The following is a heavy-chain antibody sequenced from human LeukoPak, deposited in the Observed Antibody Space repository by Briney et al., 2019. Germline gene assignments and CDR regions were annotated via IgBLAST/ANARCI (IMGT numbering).Heavy chain of an antibody. J-gene: IGHJ4*02. D-gene: IGHD1/OR15-1a*01. CDR1: GYTFTTYD. V-gene: IGHV1-18*01. Sequence: GASVKVSCKTSGYTFTTYDINWVRQAPGQGLEWMGRISAYNGYTNYGQKLQGRVTMTTDTSTSTAYMELRSLRSDDTAVYYCARVGTGTRSFDYWGQGTLDTVSS. CDR3: ARVGTGTRSFDY. CDR2: ISAYNGYT.